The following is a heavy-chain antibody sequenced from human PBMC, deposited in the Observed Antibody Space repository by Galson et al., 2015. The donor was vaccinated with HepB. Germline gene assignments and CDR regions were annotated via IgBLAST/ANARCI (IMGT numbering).Heavy chain of an antibody. Sequence: SLRLSCAASGFTFSNAFMSWVRQAPGKGLEWVGRIKSKAEGGTTDYAAPVKGRFSISRDDSKGTLYLQMNSLRPEDTAFYSCARTYIAWGQGTLVTVSS. V-gene: IGHV3-15*01. J-gene: IGHJ3*01. D-gene: IGHD1-14*01. CDR3: ARTYIA. CDR1: GFTFSNAF. CDR2: IKSKAEGGTT.